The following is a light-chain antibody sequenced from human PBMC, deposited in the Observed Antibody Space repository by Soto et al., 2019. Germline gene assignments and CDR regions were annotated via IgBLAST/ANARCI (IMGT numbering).Light chain of an antibody. CDR1: QSVSSY. J-gene: IGKJ5*01. CDR3: QQRSNWPIT. Sequence: EIVLTQSPATLSLSPGESATLSCRASQSVSSYLAWYQQKPGQAPRLLIYDASTRATGIPARFSGSGSGTDFTLTISSLEPEDFAVYYCQQRSNWPITFGQGTRLEIK. V-gene: IGKV3-11*01. CDR2: DAS.